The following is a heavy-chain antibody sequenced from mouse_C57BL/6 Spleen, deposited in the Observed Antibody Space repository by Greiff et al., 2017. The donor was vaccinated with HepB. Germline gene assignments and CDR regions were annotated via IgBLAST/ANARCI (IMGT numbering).Heavy chain of an antibody. V-gene: IGHV14-4*01. J-gene: IGHJ3*01. CDR3: TTPYGSSPAWFAY. D-gene: IGHD1-1*01. Sequence: EVHLVESGAELVRPGASVKLSCTASGFNIKDDYMHWVKQRPEQGLEWIGWIDPENGDTEYASKFQGKATITADTSSNTAYLQLSSLTSEDTAVYYCTTPYGSSPAWFAYWGQGTLVTVSA. CDR1: GFNIKDDY. CDR2: IDPENGDT.